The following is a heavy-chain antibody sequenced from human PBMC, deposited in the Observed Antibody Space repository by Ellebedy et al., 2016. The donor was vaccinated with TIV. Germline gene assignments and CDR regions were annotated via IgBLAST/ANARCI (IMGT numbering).Heavy chain of an antibody. V-gene: IGHV4-59*01. CDR1: GGSLGDNY. CDR3: VSSTSMDAFDL. Sequence: SETLSLTCAVSGGSLGDNYWTWIRQPPGKGLEWIGYLYYTGSTNYNPSLKSRVTISVNTPRNQFSLKVTSVTAADTAVYYCVSSTSMDAFDLWGQGTMVTVSS. CDR2: LYYTGST. J-gene: IGHJ3*01. D-gene: IGHD2/OR15-2a*01.